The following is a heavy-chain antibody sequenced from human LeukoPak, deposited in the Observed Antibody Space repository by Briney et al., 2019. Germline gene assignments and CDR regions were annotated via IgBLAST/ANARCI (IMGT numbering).Heavy chain of an antibody. D-gene: IGHD2-8*01. J-gene: IGHJ5*02. CDR3: AREIGCTNGVCYHWFDP. CDR1: GGSISSGDYY. CDR2: IYYSGST. V-gene: IGHV4-30-4*08. Sequence: PSQTLSLTCTVSGGSISSGDYYWSWIRQPPGKGLAWIGYIYYSGSTYYNPSLKSRVTISVDTSKNQFSLKLSSVTAADTAVYYCAREIGCTNGVCYHWFDPWGQGTLVTVSS.